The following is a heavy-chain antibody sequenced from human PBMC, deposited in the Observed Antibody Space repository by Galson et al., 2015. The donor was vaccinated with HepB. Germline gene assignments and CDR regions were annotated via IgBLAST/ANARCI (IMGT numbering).Heavy chain of an antibody. CDR2: INHSGST. CDR3: ARGLPYHYSSSWYFDY. CDR1: GGSFSGYY. J-gene: IGHJ4*02. V-gene: IGHV4-34*01. D-gene: IGHD6-13*01. Sequence: SETLSLTCAVYGGSFSGYYWSWIRQPPGKGLEWIGEINHSGSTNYNPSLKSRVTISVDTSKNQFSLKLSSVTAADTAVYYCARGLPYHYSSSWYFDYWGQGTLVTVSS.